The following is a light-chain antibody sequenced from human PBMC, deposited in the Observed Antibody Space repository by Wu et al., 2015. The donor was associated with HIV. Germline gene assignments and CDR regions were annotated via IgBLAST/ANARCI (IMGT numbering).Light chain of an antibody. CDR2: DAS. CDR3: QQRANWPLT. Sequence: EIVLTQSPATLSLSPGERATLSCRASQTVYNYFAWYQQRPGQAPRLLIKDASNRASGIPDRFSGGGSGTDFTLTISSLEPEDFAVYYCQQRANWPLTFGEGP. V-gene: IGKV3-11*01. J-gene: IGKJ4*01. CDR1: QTVYNY.